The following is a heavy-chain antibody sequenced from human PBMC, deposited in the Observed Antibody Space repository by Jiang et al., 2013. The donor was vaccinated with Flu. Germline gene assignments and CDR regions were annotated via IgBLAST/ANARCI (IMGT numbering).Heavy chain of an antibody. CDR2: IKQDGSEK. CDR3: ASWGFWSGYLGY. V-gene: IGHV3-7*03. D-gene: IGHD3-3*01. Sequence: EWVANIKQDGSEKYYVDSVKGRFTISRDNAKNSLYLQMNSLRAEDTAVYYCASWGFWSGYLGYWGQGTLVTVSS. J-gene: IGHJ4*02.